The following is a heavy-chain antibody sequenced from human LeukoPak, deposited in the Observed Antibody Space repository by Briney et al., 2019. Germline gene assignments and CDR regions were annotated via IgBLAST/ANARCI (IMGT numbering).Heavy chain of an antibody. V-gene: IGHV3-30*18. CDR2: IWYGGSNK. CDR3: AKSNSSTDAFDI. D-gene: IGHD6-19*01. J-gene: IGHJ3*02. CDR1: GFTFSSYG. Sequence: GRSLRLSCAASGFTFSSYGMHWVRQAPGKGLEWVAVIWYGGSNKYYADSVKGRFTISRDNSKNTLYLQMNSLRAEDTAVYYCAKSNSSTDAFDIWGQGTMVTVSS.